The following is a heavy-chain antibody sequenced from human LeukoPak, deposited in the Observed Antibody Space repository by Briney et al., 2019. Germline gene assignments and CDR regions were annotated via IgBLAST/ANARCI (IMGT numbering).Heavy chain of an antibody. J-gene: IGHJ4*02. CDR1: GFTFSSYG. D-gene: IGHD3-3*01. CDR2: IRYDGSNK. Sequence: GGSLRLSCAATGFTFSSYGMHWVRQAPGKGLEWVAFIRYDGSNKYYADSVKGRFTISRDNSKNTLYLQMNSLRAEDTAVYYCAKDQRSITIFGVVYDYWGQGTLVTVSS. V-gene: IGHV3-30*02. CDR3: AKDQRSITIFGVVYDY.